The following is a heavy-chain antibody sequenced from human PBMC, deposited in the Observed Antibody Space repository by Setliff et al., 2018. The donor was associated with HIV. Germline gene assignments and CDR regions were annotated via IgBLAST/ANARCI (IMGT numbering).Heavy chain of an antibody. CDR1: DGSISGSNW. V-gene: IGHV4-4*02. D-gene: IGHD3-3*01. Sequence: PSETLSLTCAVSDGSISGSNWWSWVRQPPGKGLEWIGEIFHTQNPNYSPSLKSRVTISVNKSKNQFSLRLTSVTAADTAVYYCARGANFWSGYDSWGQGTLVTVSS. J-gene: IGHJ4*02. CDR2: IFHTQNP. CDR3: ARGANFWSGYDS.